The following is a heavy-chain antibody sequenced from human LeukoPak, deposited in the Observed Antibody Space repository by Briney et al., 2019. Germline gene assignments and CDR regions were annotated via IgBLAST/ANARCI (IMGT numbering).Heavy chain of an antibody. Sequence: GALSLSCAASGFTFSSYAMSWVRQAPGKGLEWVSAISGNGDITYYTDSVKGRFTISRDNSKNTLYLQMNSLRAEGTAVYYCAKVTGGDMITYGGLDYWGQGTLVTVSS. J-gene: IGHJ4*02. CDR2: ISGNGDIT. CDR3: AKVTGGDMITYGGLDY. CDR1: GFTFSSYA. V-gene: IGHV3-23*01. D-gene: IGHD3-16*01.